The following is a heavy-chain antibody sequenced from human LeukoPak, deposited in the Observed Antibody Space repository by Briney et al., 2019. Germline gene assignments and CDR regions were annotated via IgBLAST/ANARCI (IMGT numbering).Heavy chain of an antibody. CDR1: GGSISSYY. J-gene: IGHJ5*02. CDR2: IYYSGST. D-gene: IGHD2-2*01. V-gene: IGHV4-59*01. Sequence: SETLSLTCTVSGGSISSYYWSWIRQPPGKGLEWIGYIYYSGSTNYNPSLKSRVTISVDTSKNQFSLKLSSVTAADTAVYYCARGLVVVVPAAIRWFDPWGQGTLVTVSS. CDR3: ARGLVVVVPAAIRWFDP.